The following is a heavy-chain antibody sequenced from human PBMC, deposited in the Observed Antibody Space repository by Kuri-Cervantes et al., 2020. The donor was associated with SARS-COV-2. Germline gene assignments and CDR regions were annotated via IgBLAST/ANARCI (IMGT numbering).Heavy chain of an antibody. CDR2: ISAYNGNT. V-gene: IGHV1-18*01. CDR3: ARAFEGYGAFDV. CDR1: GYTFTSYG. J-gene: IGHJ3*01. D-gene: IGHD3-9*01. Sequence: ASVKVSCKASGYTFTSYGISWVRQAPGQGLEWTGWISAYNGNTNYAQKLQGRVTMTTDTSTSTAYMELRSLRSDDTAIYYCARAFEGYGAFDVWGQGTMVTVSS.